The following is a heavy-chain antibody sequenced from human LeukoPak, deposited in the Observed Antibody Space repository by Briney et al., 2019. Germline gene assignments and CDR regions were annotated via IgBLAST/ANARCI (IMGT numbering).Heavy chain of an antibody. V-gene: IGHV4-59*12. Sequence: PSETLSLTCTVSGDSIPNYYWSWIRQPPGKGLEWIGYISNSGSTNYNPSLKSRVTISVDTSKNQFSLKLTSVTAADTAIYYCARDLGSWPHVTLDIWGHGTLVTVSS. J-gene: IGHJ3*02. D-gene: IGHD3-16*01. CDR3: ARDLGSWPHVTLDI. CDR1: GDSIPNYY. CDR2: ISNSGST.